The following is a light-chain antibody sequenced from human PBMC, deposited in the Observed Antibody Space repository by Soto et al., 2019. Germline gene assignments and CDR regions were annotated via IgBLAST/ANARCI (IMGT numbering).Light chain of an antibody. Sequence: FMLTQPHSVSESPGKTVTISCTRSSGSIASNYVQWYQQRPGSAPTTVIYEDNQRPSGVPVRFSGSIDSSSNSASLTISGLKTEDEADYYCQSYDSSNSWVFGGGTKLTVL. V-gene: IGLV6-57*03. J-gene: IGLJ2*01. CDR2: EDN. CDR1: SGSIASNY. CDR3: QSYDSSNSWV.